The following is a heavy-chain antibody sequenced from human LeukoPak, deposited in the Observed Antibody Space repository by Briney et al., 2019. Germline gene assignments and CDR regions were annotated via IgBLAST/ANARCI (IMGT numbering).Heavy chain of an antibody. CDR2: INSDGSIT. Sequence: GGSLRLSCAASGFTFSGYWMHWVRQAPGKGLVWVSRINSDGSITNYADSVKGRFTISRDNAKNTLYLQMNSLRAEDTAVYYCAREYTVTYDYWGQGTLVTVSS. CDR3: AREYTVTYDY. D-gene: IGHD4-17*01. CDR1: GFTFSGYW. J-gene: IGHJ4*02. V-gene: IGHV3-74*01.